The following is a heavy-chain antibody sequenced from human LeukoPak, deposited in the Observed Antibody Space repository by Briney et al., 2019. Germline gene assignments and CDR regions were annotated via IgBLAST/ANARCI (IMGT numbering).Heavy chain of an antibody. CDR3: GRDARWEVPRLDGLDF. CDR1: GYTFTNYY. J-gene: IGHJ3*01. D-gene: IGHD4-23*01. V-gene: IGHV1-2*02. CDR2: INPNSGDT. Sequence: ASVKVSCKASGYTFTNYYMHWVRQAPGQGLEWMGWINPNSGDTYYLQKFPGRVTMTSDTSISTAYMELTSLTSDDTAVYYCGRDARWEVPRLDGLDFWGQGTVVTVSS.